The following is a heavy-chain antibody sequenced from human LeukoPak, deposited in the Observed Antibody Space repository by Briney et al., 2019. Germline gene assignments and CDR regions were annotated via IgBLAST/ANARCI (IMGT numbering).Heavy chain of an antibody. CDR2: IYYSGST. CDR3: ARGWARSGYYYYFDY. CDR1: GGSISRYY. Sequence: SETLSLTCTVSGGSISRYYWSWIRQPPGKGLEWIGYIYYSGSTNYNPSLKSRVTISVDTSKNQFSLKLSSVTAADTAVYYCARGWARSGYYYYFDYWGQGTLVTVSS. J-gene: IGHJ4*02. V-gene: IGHV4-59*01. D-gene: IGHD3-22*01.